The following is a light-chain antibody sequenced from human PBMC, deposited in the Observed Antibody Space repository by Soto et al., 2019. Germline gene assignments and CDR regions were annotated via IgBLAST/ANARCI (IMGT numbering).Light chain of an antibody. V-gene: IGKV1-39*01. J-gene: IGKJ2*01. CDR3: QHSYNTPPYT. CDR1: QSISRS. Sequence: DIQMTQSPSSLSAYVGDRVTITCRASQSISRSLNWYQQKPGKAPELLIYAASILQSGVPSRFSGSGSGTDFTLTISSLQPEDFAIYYCQHSYNTPPYTFGQGTKLEIK. CDR2: AAS.